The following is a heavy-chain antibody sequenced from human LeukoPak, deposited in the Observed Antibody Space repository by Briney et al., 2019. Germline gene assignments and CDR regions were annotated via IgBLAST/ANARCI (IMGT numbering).Heavy chain of an antibody. V-gene: IGHV1-3*01. Sequence: GASVEVSCKASGYTFTSYAMHWVRQAPGQRLEWMGWINAGNGNTKYSQKFQGRVTITRDTSASTAYMELSSLRSEDTAVYYCARGYSYGLFDYWGQGTLVTVSS. D-gene: IGHD5-18*01. J-gene: IGHJ4*02. CDR3: ARGYSYGLFDY. CDR2: INAGNGNT. CDR1: GYTFTSYA.